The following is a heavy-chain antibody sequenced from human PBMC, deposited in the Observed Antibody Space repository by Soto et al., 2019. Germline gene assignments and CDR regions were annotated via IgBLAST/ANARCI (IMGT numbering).Heavy chain of an antibody. J-gene: IGHJ4*02. D-gene: IGHD1-26*01. Sequence: QVQLVESGGGVVQPGTSLRLSCAASGLIFRNFGMHWVRRAPGKGLEWVAVISGDGNDKYYPDSMKGRFTISRDNFNNTLYLQLNSLRPEDTAVYHCVQGASTAHQPLDSWGQGVLVTASS. V-gene: IGHV3-30*03. CDR3: VQGASTAHQPLDS. CDR2: ISGDGNDK. CDR1: GLIFRNFG.